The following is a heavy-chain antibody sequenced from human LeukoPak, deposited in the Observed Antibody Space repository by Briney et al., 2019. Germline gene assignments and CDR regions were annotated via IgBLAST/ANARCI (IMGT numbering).Heavy chain of an antibody. CDR1: GYTFTGYY. D-gene: IGHD3-9*01. V-gene: IGHV1-2*02. Sequence: GASLKVSCTASGYTFTGYYMHWVRQAPGKGLEWMGWINPNSGGTNYAQKFQGRVTMSRDTSISTAYMELSRLRSDDTAVYYRARAGYDSVTGYYRAYYYYGMDVWGQGTTVTVSS. CDR3: ARAGYDSVTGYYRAYYYYGMDV. CDR2: INPNSGGT. J-gene: IGHJ6*02.